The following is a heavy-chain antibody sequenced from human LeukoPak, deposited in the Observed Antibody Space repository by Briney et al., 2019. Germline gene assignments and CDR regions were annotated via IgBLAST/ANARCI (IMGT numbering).Heavy chain of an antibody. CDR2: ISPSGNSK. CDR1: TFTFSSYT. V-gene: IGHV3-21*01. J-gene: IGHJ4*02. CDR3: VRDFLGESGAGGY. Sequence: GGSLRLSCATSTFTFSSYTMNWVRQAPGKGLEWVSSISPSGNSKYHADSVKGRFTIYRDNAENSLYMQMNSLRAEDTGVYYCVRDFLGESGAGGYWGQGTLVTVSS. D-gene: IGHD3-10*01.